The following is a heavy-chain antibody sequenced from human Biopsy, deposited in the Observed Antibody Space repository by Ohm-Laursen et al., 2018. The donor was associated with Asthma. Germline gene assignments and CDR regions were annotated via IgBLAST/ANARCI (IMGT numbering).Heavy chain of an antibody. D-gene: IGHD3-9*01. J-gene: IGHJ6*02. CDR2: ISNDGKNE. Sequence: RSLRLSCAASGFTFSNYGMHWVRQAPGKGLEWVAVISNDGKNEYYGDSVKGRFTISRDKSKSTLYLQLSSLRAEDTAVYFCAREPIKATYFYGMDVWGQGTTVTVSS. CDR1: GFTFSNYG. V-gene: IGHV3-30*03. CDR3: AREPIKATYFYGMDV.